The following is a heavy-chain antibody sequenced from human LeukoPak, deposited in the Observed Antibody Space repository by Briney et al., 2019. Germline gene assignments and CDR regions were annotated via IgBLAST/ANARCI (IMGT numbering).Heavy chain of an antibody. CDR3: AKDKSSTTKYYGMDV. CDR2: ISWNSRTI. V-gene: IGHV3-9*01. Sequence: GGSLRLSCAASGFIVDDYAMHWVRQAPGKGLEWVSSISWNSRTIAYADSVKGRFTIARDNGKNSPYLQMNSLRSEDTALYYCAKDKSSTTKYYGMDVWGQGTTVTVSS. CDR1: GFIVDDYA. D-gene: IGHD2/OR15-2a*01. J-gene: IGHJ6*02.